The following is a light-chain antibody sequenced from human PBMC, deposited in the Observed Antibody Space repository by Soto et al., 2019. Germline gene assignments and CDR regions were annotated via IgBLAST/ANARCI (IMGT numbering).Light chain of an antibody. J-gene: IGKJ4*02. CDR3: QQYAGSPQT. CDR2: GAS. CDR1: QSVSNY. V-gene: IGKV3-20*01. Sequence: EIVLTQSPGTLSLSPGERATLSCRASQSVSNYLVWYQQKPGHAPKLLISGASRRANGIPYRFSGSGSGTEFTLTIRRLEPQDFAMYYCQQYAGSPQTCGSGTKVEIE.